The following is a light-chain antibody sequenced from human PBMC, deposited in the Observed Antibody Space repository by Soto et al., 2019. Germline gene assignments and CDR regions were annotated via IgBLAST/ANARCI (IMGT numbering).Light chain of an antibody. Sequence: DIQMTQSPSSLSASVGDRVTITCRASQSISSYLNWYQQKPGKDPKLLIYAASSLQSGVPSRFSGSGSGTEFTLTISSLQPEDFATYYCQQSYSTPRTFGGGTKVEIK. J-gene: IGKJ4*01. V-gene: IGKV1-39*01. CDR2: AAS. CDR3: QQSYSTPRT. CDR1: QSISSY.